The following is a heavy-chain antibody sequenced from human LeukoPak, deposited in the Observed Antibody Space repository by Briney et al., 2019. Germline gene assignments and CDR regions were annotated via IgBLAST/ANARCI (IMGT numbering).Heavy chain of an antibody. CDR2: INPNSGGT. Sequence: EASVTVSCKASGYTFTGYYMHWVRQAPGQGLEWMGWINPNSGGTNYAQKFQGRVTMTRDTSISTAYMELSRLRSDDTAVYYCARGAPSAHYGSGSYNYWGQGTLVTVSS. CDR3: ARGAPSAHYGSGSYNY. V-gene: IGHV1-2*02. D-gene: IGHD3-10*01. CDR1: GYTFTGYY. J-gene: IGHJ4*02.